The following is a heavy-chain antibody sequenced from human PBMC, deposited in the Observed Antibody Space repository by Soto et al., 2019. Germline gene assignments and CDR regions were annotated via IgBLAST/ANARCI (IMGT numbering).Heavy chain of an antibody. Sequence: GGSLRLSCAASGFTFRSYALDWVRQAPGKGLEWVAVISYDGTNKYYADSVKGRFTISRDNSKNTLSLQMNSLRAVDTAVYYCARGDSNSWSDYWGQGTLVTVSS. V-gene: IGHV3-30*01. CDR1: GFTFRSYA. D-gene: IGHD6-13*01. CDR3: ARGDSNSWSDY. CDR2: ISYDGTNK. J-gene: IGHJ4*02.